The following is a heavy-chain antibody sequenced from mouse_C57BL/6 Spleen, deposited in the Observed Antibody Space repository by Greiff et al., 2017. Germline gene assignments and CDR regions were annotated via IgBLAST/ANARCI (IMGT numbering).Heavy chain of an antibody. Sequence: VQLQQSGAELAKPGASVKLSCKASGYTFTSYWMHWVKQRPGQGLEWIGYINPSSGYTKYNQKFKDKATLTADKSSSTAYMQLSSLTYEDSAVYYCARTSYSNYEYFDVWGTGTTVTVSS. CDR3: ARTSYSNYEYFDV. CDR1: GYTFTSYW. D-gene: IGHD2-5*01. CDR2: INPSSGYT. J-gene: IGHJ1*03. V-gene: IGHV1-7*01.